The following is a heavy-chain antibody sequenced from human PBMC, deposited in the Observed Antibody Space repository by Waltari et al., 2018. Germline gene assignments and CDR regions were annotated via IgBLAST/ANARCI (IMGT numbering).Heavy chain of an antibody. V-gene: IGHV4-34*01. CDR2: INHSGST. J-gene: IGHJ4*02. CDR1: GGSFSCYY. D-gene: IGHD3-3*01. CDR3: ASRDNYWSGYFVY. Sequence: QVQLQQWGAGLLKPSETLSLTCAVYGGSFSCYYWSWIRQPPGKGLGWIGAINHSGSTNYNPSLKSRVTISVDTSKNQFSLKLSSVTAADTAVYYCASRDNYWSGYFVYWGQGTLVTVS.